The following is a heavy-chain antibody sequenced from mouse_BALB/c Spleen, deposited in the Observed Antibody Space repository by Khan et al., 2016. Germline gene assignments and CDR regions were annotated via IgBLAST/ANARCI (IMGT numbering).Heavy chain of an antibody. CDR2: ISTYYGNT. D-gene: IGHD1-2*01. V-gene: IGHV1S137*01. J-gene: IGHJ4*01. CDR3: ARLRPYYYDMDY. Sequence: QVQLQQSGPELVRPGVSVKISCKGSGYTFTDYAMHWVQQSPAKSLEWIGVISTYYGNTNYNQKFKGKATMTVDKSSSTAYMELAKMTSEDSAIYYCARLRPYYYDMDYWGQGTSVTVSS. CDR1: GYTFTDYA.